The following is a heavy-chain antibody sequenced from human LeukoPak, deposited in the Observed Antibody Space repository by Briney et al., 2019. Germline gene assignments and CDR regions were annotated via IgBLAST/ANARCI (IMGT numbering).Heavy chain of an antibody. Sequence: NPSWTLSLTFTVTGGSISSFYGTWIRQSPVRGLEWIGYIHNNGRTNSNPSLKSRVTISLDTSKNQFVLSLTSVTAADTAVYYCTRRPSTMFGGGFDPWGQGILVTVSS. V-gene: IGHV4-59*01. CDR3: TRRPSTMFGGGFDP. J-gene: IGHJ5*02. CDR1: GGSISSFY. D-gene: IGHD3-3*01. CDR2: IHNNGRT.